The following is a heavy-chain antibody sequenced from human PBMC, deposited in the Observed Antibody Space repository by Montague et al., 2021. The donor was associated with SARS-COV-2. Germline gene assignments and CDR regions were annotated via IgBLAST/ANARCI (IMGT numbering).Heavy chain of an antibody. Sequence: SETLSLTCIVSGGSVRNYFWGWIRQPPGKGLEWIGNIYDSGSTDXNPSLKSRVTISVDTSKNQFSLKLSAVTAADTAVYYCARDNTATTFVGPYCIDSWGQGTLVTVSA. CDR2: IYDSGST. CDR1: GGSVRNYF. J-gene: IGHJ4*02. CDR3: ARDNTATTFVGPYCIDS. V-gene: IGHV4-59*02. D-gene: IGHD2-8*02.